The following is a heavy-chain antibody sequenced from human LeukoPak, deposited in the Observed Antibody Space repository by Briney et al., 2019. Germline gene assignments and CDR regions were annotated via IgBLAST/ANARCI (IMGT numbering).Heavy chain of an antibody. D-gene: IGHD6-13*01. CDR2: ISGSGGRT. Sequence: GRSLRLSCAASGFTFSSYAMSWVRQAPGKGLEWVSAISGSGGRTYYADSVKGRFTICRDHSKHTLCLRMNRLRAEDTGVYYCAKRQGIAAAGTGKYFDYWGQGTLVTVSS. J-gene: IGHJ4*02. CDR1: GFTFSSYA. CDR3: AKRQGIAAAGTGKYFDY. V-gene: IGHV3-23*01.